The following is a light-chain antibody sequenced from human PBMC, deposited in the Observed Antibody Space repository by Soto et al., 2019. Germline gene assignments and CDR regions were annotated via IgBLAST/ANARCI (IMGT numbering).Light chain of an antibody. Sequence: DIQMTQSPSTLSASVGDRVTITCRASQSISSWLAWYQQKPGKAPKLLIYKASSLESGVPSRFSGSGSGTEFTLTISSLQPDDFATYYCQQYNSPPPTFGGGTKVEIK. V-gene: IGKV1-5*03. CDR2: KAS. CDR1: QSISSW. CDR3: QQYNSPPPT. J-gene: IGKJ4*01.